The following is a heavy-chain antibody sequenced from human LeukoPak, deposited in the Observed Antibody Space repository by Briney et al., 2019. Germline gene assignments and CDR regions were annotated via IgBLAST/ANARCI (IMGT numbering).Heavy chain of an antibody. CDR2: VSTTGGIT. V-gene: IGHV3-23*01. CDR3: AKSPGYAHGRLEC. Sequence: GGSLRLSCAASGFMFSKSAMSWVRQAPGQGLEWVSTVSTTGGITYYAGSMKGRFTISRDNSKNTLYLQVDSLRAEDTAVYYCAKSPGYAHGRLECWGQGTLATVSS. D-gene: IGHD5-18*01. J-gene: IGHJ4*02. CDR1: GFMFSKSA.